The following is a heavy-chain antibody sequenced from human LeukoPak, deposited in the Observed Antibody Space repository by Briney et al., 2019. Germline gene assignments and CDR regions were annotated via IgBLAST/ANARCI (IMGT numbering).Heavy chain of an antibody. V-gene: IGHV3-30*18. CDR1: GFTFSHYW. D-gene: IGHD3-10*01. Sequence: GGSLRLSCAASGFTFSHYWMSWVRQAPGKGLEWVAVISYDASNKYYTDSVKGRFTISRDNSKNRLYLQMNSLRPEDTAVYYCAQGPPGSFQYYFENWGQGTLVTVSS. CDR2: ISYDASNK. J-gene: IGHJ4*02. CDR3: AQGPPGSFQYYFEN.